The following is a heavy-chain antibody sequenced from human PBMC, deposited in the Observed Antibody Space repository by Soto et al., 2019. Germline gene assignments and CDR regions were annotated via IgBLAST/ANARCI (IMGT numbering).Heavy chain of an antibody. Sequence: ASVKVSCKASGYTFSDYFIQWLRQAPGQGLEWVAWINPKTAATNYAKKFQDRVTLTSDTSFSTAYLVLTRLRPDDTALYYCARIKWGLDYYSGMDVWGQGTAVTVSS. CDR2: INPKTAAT. J-gene: IGHJ6*02. D-gene: IGHD1-26*01. CDR1: GYTFSDYF. V-gene: IGHV1-2*02. CDR3: ARIKWGLDYYSGMDV.